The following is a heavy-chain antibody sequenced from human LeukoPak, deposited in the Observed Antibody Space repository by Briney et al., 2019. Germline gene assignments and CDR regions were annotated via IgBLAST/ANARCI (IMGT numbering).Heavy chain of an antibody. CDR3: ARAGGYCGRISCPYYFDY. J-gene: IGHJ4*02. CDR2: INPKSGGT. CDR1: GYTFTGYC. D-gene: IGHD2-15*01. Sequence: ASVKVSCKASGYTFTGYCMHWVRQAPGQGLEWMGWINPKSGGTNYAQKFQGRVTMTRDTSISTTYMELSRLRSEDTAVYYCARAGGYCGRISCPYYFDYWGQGSLVAVSS. V-gene: IGHV1-2*02.